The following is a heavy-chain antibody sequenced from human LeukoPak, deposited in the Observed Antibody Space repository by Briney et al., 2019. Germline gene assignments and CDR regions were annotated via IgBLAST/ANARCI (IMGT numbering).Heavy chain of an antibody. J-gene: IGHJ5*02. D-gene: IGHD3-22*01. CDR2: IYYSGST. V-gene: IGHV4-59*01. CDR1: GGSISSYY. CDR3: AREGRYYYDSNWFDP. Sequence: SSETPSLTCTVSGGSISSYYWSWIRQPPGKGLEWIGYIYYSGSTNYNPSLKSRVTISVDTSKNQFSLKLSSVTAADTAVYYCAREGRYYYDSNWFDPWGQGTLVTVSS.